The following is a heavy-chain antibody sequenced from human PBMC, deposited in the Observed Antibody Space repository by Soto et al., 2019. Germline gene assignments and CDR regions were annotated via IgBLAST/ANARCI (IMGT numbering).Heavy chain of an antibody. D-gene: IGHD4-17*01. Sequence: QVQLVQSGAEVKKPGASVKVSCKASGNTFTSYDINWVRQATGQGLEYLGWMNPNSGNTAYVQKFQGRVTMTWDTSITTAYMELSSLRSEETAVYFCARGVKYGAYSRWFDPWGQGTLVTVSS. CDR3: ARGVKYGAYSRWFDP. V-gene: IGHV1-8*01. J-gene: IGHJ5*02. CDR1: GNTFTSYD. CDR2: MNPNSGNT.